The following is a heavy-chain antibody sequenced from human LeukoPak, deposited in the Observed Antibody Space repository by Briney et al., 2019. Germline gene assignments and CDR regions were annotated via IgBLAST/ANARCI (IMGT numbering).Heavy chain of an antibody. CDR1: GFTIDDYG. J-gene: IGHJ4*02. CDR3: AKAPVTSCRGAFCYPFDY. D-gene: IGHD2-15*01. CDR2: MSSSDDGR. Sequence: GGSLRLSCIASGFTIDDYGMSWVRQGPGKGLEWVSAMSSSDDGRYYAASVRGRFTISRDTSRSTLYLQMNSLRAEDAAVYYCAKAPVTSCRGAFCYPFDYWGQGTLVTVSS. V-gene: IGHV3-23*01.